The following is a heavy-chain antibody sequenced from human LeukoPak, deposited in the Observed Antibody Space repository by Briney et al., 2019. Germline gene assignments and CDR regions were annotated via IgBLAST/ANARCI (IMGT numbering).Heavy chain of an antibody. V-gene: IGHV1-46*01. J-gene: IGHJ4*02. Sequence: ASVKVSCKASGYTFTSYYMHWVRQAPGQGLEWMGIINPSGGSTSYAQKFQGRVTMTRDMSTSTVYMELSSLRSEDTAVYYCAQDRAWIEFYFWGQGTLVTVSS. D-gene: IGHD5-12*01. CDR2: INPSGGST. CDR1: GYTFTSYY. CDR3: AQDRAWIEFYF.